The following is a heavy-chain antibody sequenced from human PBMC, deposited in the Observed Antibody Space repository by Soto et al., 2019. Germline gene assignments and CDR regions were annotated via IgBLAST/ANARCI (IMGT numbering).Heavy chain of an antibody. V-gene: IGHV4-39*02. D-gene: IGHD2-2*01. J-gene: IGHJ4*02. Sequence: PSETLSLTCTVSGGSISSSSYYWGWIRQPPGKGLEWIGSIYYSGSTYYNPSLKTRVTISVDTSKNQFSLKLSSVTAADTAVYYFAREDCSSTCCYFDYCRQGILVTVSS. CDR3: AREDCSSTCCYFDY. CDR2: IYYSGST. CDR1: GGSISSSSYY.